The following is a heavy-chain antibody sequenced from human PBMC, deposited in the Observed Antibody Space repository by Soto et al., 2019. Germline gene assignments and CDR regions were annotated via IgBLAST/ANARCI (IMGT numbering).Heavy chain of an antibody. CDR2: IYYTGST. CDR1: GGSISRYF. V-gene: IGHV4-59*01. Sequence: SSETLSHTSTGSGGSISRYFWSWIRQPPGKGLEWIGYIYYTGSTNYNPSLKSRVTISVDTSKNQFSLQLSSVTAADTAVYYCANFNWYFALWGRGTLVT. CDR3: ANFNWYFAL. J-gene: IGHJ2*01.